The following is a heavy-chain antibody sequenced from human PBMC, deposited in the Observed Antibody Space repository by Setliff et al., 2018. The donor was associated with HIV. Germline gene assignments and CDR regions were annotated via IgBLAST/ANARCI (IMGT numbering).Heavy chain of an antibody. CDR1: GGSISRGDYY. V-gene: IGHV4-61*09. J-gene: IGHJ4*02. Sequence: SETLSLTCTVSGGSISRGDYYWNWIRQPAGKGLEWIGHIYTSGSTSGSTNYNPSLKSRVTISVDTSKNQFSLKLSSVTAADTAVYYCARHLTPLLVVVSWGQGTLVTVSS. D-gene: IGHD2-15*01. CDR2: IYTSGSTSGST. CDR3: ARHLTPLLVVVS.